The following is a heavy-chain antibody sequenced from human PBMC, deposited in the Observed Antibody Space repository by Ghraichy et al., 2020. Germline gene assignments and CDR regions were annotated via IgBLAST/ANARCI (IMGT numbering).Heavy chain of an antibody. V-gene: IGHV3-30*18. CDR1: GFIFSSYG. J-gene: IGHJ4*02. CDR2: ISNDGSNK. D-gene: IGHD3-22*01. Sequence: GGSLRLSCAASGFIFSSYGMHWVRQAPGKGLEWVAVISNDGSNKYYADSVKGRFTMSRDNSKNTLYLQMSSLRVEDTAVYYCAKASYDSTANYWGRFEDYWGQGTLVTVSS. CDR3: AKASYDSTANYWGRFEDY.